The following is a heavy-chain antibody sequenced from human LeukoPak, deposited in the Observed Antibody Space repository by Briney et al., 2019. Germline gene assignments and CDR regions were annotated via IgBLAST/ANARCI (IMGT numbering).Heavy chain of an antibody. Sequence: SDTLSLTCTVPGDSIGSYYWGWIRQPPGKGLEWIGSIYYSGSTYYNPSLKSRVTISVDTSKNQFSLKLSSVTAADTAVYYCARGEQQLVGYFDYWGQGTLVTVSS. D-gene: IGHD6-13*01. CDR3: ARGEQQLVGYFDY. J-gene: IGHJ4*02. V-gene: IGHV4-39*01. CDR1: GDSIGSYY. CDR2: IYYSGST.